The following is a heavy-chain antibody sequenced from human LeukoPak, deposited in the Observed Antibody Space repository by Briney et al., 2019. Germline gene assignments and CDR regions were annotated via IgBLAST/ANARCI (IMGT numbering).Heavy chain of an antibody. J-gene: IGHJ4*02. CDR3: ARVRGVTLSYHYFDY. CDR2: ISGSSATI. CDR1: GFTFSGYS. V-gene: IGHV3-48*02. D-gene: IGHD3-10*01. Sequence: GVSLRLSCAASGFTFSGYSMNWVRQAPGKGLEWVSFISGSSATIYSADSVKGRFTISRDNAKNSLYLQMNSLRDEDTAVYYCARVRGVTLSYHYFDYWGQGTLVTVSS.